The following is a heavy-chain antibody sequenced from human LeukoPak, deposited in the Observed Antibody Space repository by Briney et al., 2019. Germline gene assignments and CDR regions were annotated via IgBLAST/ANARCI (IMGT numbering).Heavy chain of an antibody. CDR2: ISGSGGST. V-gene: IGHV3-23*01. D-gene: IGHD2-15*01. CDR1: GFTFSSYA. CDR3: AKDEYCSGGSCYSLPNNWFDP. Sequence: GGSLRLSCAASGFTFSSYAMTWVRQAPGKGLEWVSTISGSGGSTYYADSVKGRFTISRDNSKNTLYLQMNSLRAEDTAVYYCAKDEYCSGGSCYSLPNNWFDPWAREPWSPSPQ. J-gene: IGHJ5*02.